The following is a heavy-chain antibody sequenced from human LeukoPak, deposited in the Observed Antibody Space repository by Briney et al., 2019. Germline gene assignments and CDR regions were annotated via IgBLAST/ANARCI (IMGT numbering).Heavy chain of an antibody. V-gene: IGHV3-21*01. J-gene: IGHJ6*03. D-gene: IGHD3-3*01. CDR1: GFTFSSYS. CDR2: ISSSSSYI. Sequence: PGGSLRLSCAASGFTFSSYSINWVRQAPGKGLECVSSISSSSSYIYYADSVKGRFTISRDNAKNSLYLQMNSLRAEDTAVYYCARDRLGYYDFWSGNSYYMDVWGKGTTVTVSS. CDR3: ARDRLGYYDFWSGNSYYMDV.